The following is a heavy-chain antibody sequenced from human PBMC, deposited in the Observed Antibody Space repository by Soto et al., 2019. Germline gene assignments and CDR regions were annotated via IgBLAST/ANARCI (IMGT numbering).Heavy chain of an antibody. Sequence: QVQLQESGPGLVEPSETLSLTCTVSGDSIRSGNFYWGWIRQHPGKGLEWIGFIYHIGDAYYHPSLKSRLTISIATSQNQFSLKLTSLTAADTPTYLCARVGVQIYVPSWGQGILVTVPS. CDR1: GDSIRSGNFY. J-gene: IGHJ5*02. D-gene: IGHD3-10*01. CDR2: IYHIGDA. CDR3: ARVGVQIYVPS. V-gene: IGHV4-31*03.